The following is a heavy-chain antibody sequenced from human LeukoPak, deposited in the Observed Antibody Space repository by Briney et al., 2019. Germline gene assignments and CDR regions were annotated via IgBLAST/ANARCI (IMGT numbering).Heavy chain of an antibody. J-gene: IGHJ4*02. Sequence: RSGGSLILSCAASGFTFSSYSMNWVRQAPGKGLEWVSYISSSSSTIPDADSVKGRFTISRDNAKNSLYLQMNSLRVEDTAVYYCARDRAWGYFDYWGQGTLVTVSS. CDR1: GFTFSSYS. V-gene: IGHV3-48*01. CDR2: ISSSSSTI. CDR3: ARDRAWGYFDY. D-gene: IGHD3-16*01.